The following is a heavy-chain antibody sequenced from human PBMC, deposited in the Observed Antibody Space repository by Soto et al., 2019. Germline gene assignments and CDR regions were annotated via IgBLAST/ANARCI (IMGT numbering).Heavy chain of an antibody. CDR1: GYTFTGYY. D-gene: IGHD3-10*01. J-gene: IGHJ3*02. CDR3: ARDRTTMVRGNAFDI. V-gene: IGHV1-2*04. Sequence: QVQLVQSGAEVKKPGASVKVSCKASGYTFTGYYMHWVRQAPGQGLEWMGWINPNSGGTNYAQKFQGWVTMTRDTSISTAYMELSSLRSDDTAVYYCARDRTTMVRGNAFDIWGQGTMVTVSS. CDR2: INPNSGGT.